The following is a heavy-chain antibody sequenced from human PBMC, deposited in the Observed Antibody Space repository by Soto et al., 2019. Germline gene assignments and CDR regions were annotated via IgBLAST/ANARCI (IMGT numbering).Heavy chain of an antibody. CDR3: ARGKGMEENYFYYGLDI. J-gene: IGHJ6*02. CDR1: GYTFSTYA. D-gene: IGHD1-1*01. CDR2: LNGGTGQT. Sequence: QVQVVQSGAEVKKPGASVKVSCKASGYTFSTYAMHWVRQAPGQSLEWMGWLNGGTGQTRYSQKFQDRVIITRDTSASTGHMELSSLTSEDTAVYYCARGKGMEENYFYYGLDIWGQGTTVTVSS. V-gene: IGHV1-3*01.